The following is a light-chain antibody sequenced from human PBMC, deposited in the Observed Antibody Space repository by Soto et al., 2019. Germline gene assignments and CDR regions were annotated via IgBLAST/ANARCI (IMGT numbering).Light chain of an antibody. J-gene: IGKJ2*01. CDR3: QNCFTVPYT. V-gene: IGKV1-33*01. CDR1: QDVSNR. Sequence: DIPMTQSPSSLSASVGDRITITCQASQDVSNRLNWYHQKPGKAPNLLIYDASNLAAGVPSGFSGSGSWTHLTFTIISLQPEDIGTYYCQNCFTVPYTFGQGTKLEIK. CDR2: DAS.